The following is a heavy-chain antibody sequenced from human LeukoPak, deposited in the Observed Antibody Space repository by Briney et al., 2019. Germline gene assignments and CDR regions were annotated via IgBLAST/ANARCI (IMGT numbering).Heavy chain of an antibody. Sequence: PGASLRLSCAASGFTFSNYAMSWVRQAPGKGLEWVSAIVGSGSNTYYADSVKGRFTISRDNPKNTLYLQMNSLRAEDTAVCYCAKWGDYDILTGYYDSDYWGQGTLVTVSS. V-gene: IGHV3-23*01. CDR2: IVGSGSNT. CDR1: GFTFSNYA. D-gene: IGHD3-9*01. J-gene: IGHJ4*02. CDR3: AKWGDYDILTGYYDSDY.